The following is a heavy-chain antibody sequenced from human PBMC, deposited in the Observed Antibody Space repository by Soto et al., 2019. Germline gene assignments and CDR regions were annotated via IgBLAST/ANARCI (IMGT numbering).Heavy chain of an antibody. CDR3: ARDRAGTRTFPHNTFNM. J-gene: IGHJ3*02. V-gene: IGHV3-11*01. CDR2: ISILGDST. D-gene: IGHD3-16*01. CDR1: GFSFNVYY. Sequence: QEQLAESGGGLVKPGGSLRLSCAASGFSFNVYYMTWIRQAPGSGLEWVATISILGDSTYYADSVKGRFTISRDNARNSLHVQMETLRAEDTAVYYCARDRAGTRTFPHNTFNMWGQGTTVTVAS.